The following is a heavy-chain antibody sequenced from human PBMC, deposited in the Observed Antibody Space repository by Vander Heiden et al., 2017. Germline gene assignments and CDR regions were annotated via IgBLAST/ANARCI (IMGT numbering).Heavy chain of an antibody. Sequence: EVQLVESGGGLVQPGVSRRLCCSASQFTFSSYSMNWVRQAPGKGLEWVSYISSSSSTIYYADSVKGRFTISRDNAKNSLYLQMNSLRDEDTAVYYCARDASLVLLDPYYYYYGMDVWGQGTTVTVSS. CDR3: ARDASLVLLDPYYYYYGMDV. D-gene: IGHD2-15*01. CDR2: ISSSSSTI. V-gene: IGHV3-48*02. CDR1: QFTFSSYS. J-gene: IGHJ6*02.